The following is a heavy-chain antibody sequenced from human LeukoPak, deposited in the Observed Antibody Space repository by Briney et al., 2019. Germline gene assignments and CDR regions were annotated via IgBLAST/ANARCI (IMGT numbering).Heavy chain of an antibody. Sequence: PGGSLRLSCAASGFTFDDYAMHWVRQAPGKGLEWVSGISWNSGSIGYADSVKGRFTISRDNAKNSLYLQMNSLRAEDTALYYCAKVGWFGELSSPYGMDVWGQGTTVTVSS. V-gene: IGHV3-9*01. CDR1: GFTFDDYA. D-gene: IGHD3-10*01. J-gene: IGHJ6*02. CDR3: AKVGWFGELSSPYGMDV. CDR2: ISWNSGSI.